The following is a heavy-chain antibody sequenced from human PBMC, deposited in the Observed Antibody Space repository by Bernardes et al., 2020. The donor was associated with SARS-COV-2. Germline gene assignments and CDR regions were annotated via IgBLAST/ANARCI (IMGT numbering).Heavy chain of an antibody. Sequence: GGSLRLSCAASGFTFSAYAMSWVRQAPGKGLEWVASISATGRTTYDAASVKGRFTVSRDNSKNTLFLQMNSLRAEDTAVYYCAKDRSTSGIHNCFDAWGQGTPVPVPS. CDR1: GFTFSAYA. CDR3: AKDRSTSGIHNCFDA. CDR2: ISATGRTT. D-gene: IGHD5-12*01. V-gene: IGHV3-23*01. J-gene: IGHJ5*02.